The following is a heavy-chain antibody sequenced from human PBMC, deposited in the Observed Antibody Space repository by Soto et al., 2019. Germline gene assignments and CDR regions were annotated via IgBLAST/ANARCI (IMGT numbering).Heavy chain of an antibody. V-gene: IGHV4-59*01. CDR3: ARDDALDI. CDR2: ISYSGSA. CDR1: GGSISSYY. Sequence: PSETLSLTCTVSGGSISSYYWSWIRQPPGKGLEWIGYISYSGSAYYNPSLKSRVTISVDTSKNQFSLKLSSVTAADTAVYYCARDDALDIWGQGTMVTVSS. J-gene: IGHJ3*02.